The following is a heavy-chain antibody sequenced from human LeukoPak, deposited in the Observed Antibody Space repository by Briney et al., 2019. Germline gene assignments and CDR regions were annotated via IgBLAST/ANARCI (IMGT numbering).Heavy chain of an antibody. CDR3: ARAIGGYGDYGPYWFDP. V-gene: IGHV4-4*07. Sequence: SETLSLTFSVSGGSMSNYYWTWIRQPAGKGLEWIGRIYTSGSTNYNSSLKSRVTMSIDTPKTQFSLKLSSVTAADTAVYYCARAIGGYGDYGPYWFDPWGQGTLVTVSS. J-gene: IGHJ5*02. CDR2: IYTSGST. D-gene: IGHD4/OR15-4a*01. CDR1: GGSMSNYY.